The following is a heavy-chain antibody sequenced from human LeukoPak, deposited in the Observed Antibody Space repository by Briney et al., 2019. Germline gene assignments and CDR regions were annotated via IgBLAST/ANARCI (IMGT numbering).Heavy chain of an antibody. CDR2: IKPDASDK. V-gene: IGHV3-7*01. Sequence: PGGSLRLSCKTSGLVFSSSWMSWVRQAPGKGLEWVANIKPDASDKYYVDSVEGRFTISRDNAKDSLYLHMNGPRPEDTAVYYCAKGPLWGQGTMVTVSS. CDR1: GLVFSSSW. J-gene: IGHJ3*01. CDR3: AKGPL.